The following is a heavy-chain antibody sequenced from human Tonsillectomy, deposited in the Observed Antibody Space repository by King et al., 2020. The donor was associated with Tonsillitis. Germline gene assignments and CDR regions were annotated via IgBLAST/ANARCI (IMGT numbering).Heavy chain of an antibody. V-gene: IGHV3-48*01. J-gene: IGHJ4*02. CDR2: ISSSGSTI. CDR3: ADLWVAAVGF. Sequence: EQLVQSGGGLVRPGGSLRLSCAASGFIFSTYNMNWVRQAPGKGLEWISYISSSGSTISYADSVKGRFTISRDNAKNSLYLQMNSLRAEDTAVYYCADLWVAAVGFWGQGTLVTGSS. D-gene: IGHD6-13*01. CDR1: GFIFSTYN.